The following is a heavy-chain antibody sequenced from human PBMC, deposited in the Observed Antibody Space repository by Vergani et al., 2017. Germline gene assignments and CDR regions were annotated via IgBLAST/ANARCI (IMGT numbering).Heavy chain of an antibody. V-gene: IGHV4-59*01. D-gene: IGHD1-26*01. Sequence: QVQLQESGPGLVKPSETLSLTCTVSGGSISSYYWSWIRQPPGKGLEWIGYIYYSGSTNYNPSLKSRVTISVDTSKNQFSLKLSSVTDADTAVYYCARDGGSYWVDYYYGMDVWGQGTTVTVTS. CDR3: ARDGGSYWVDYYYGMDV. J-gene: IGHJ6*02. CDR1: GGSISSYY. CDR2: IYYSGST.